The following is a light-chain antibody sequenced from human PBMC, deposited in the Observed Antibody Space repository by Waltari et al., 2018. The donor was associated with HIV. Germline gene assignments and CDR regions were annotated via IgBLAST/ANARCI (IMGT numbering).Light chain of an antibody. CDR3: QQYNDWPRT. Sequence: EIVMTQSPATLSVSPGERATVSCRPSQSVSSNFSWYQHKPGQAPRLLIYGASTRATGIPARFSGSGSGTEFTLTISSLQSEDFAVYYCQQYNDWPRTFGQGTKLEIK. J-gene: IGKJ2*01. CDR1: QSVSSN. CDR2: GAS. V-gene: IGKV3-15*01.